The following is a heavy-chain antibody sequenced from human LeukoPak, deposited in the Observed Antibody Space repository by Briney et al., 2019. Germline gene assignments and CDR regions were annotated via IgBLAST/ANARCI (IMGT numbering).Heavy chain of an antibody. CDR3: ARDYYDSSGYYNWFDP. V-gene: IGHV1-3*01. J-gene: IGHJ5*02. CDR1: GYTFTSYA. D-gene: IGHD3-22*01. CDR2: INAGNGNT. Sequence: APVKVSCKASGYTFTSYAMHWVRQAPGQRLEWMGWINAGNGNTKYSQKFQGRVTITRDTSASTAYMELSSLRSEDTAVYYCARDYYDSSGYYNWFDPWGQGTLVTVSS.